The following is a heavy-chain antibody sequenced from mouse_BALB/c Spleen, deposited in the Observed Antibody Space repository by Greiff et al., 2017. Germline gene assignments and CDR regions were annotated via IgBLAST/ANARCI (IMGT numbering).Heavy chain of an antibody. V-gene: IGHV7-3*02. CDR1: GFTFTDYY. CDR2: IRNKANGYTT. J-gene: IGHJ4*01. CDR3: ARDPPYYAMDY. Sequence: EVLLVESGGGLVQPGGSLRFSCATSGFTFTDYYMSWVRQPPGKALEWLGFIRNKANGYTTEYSASVKGRFTISRDNSQSILYLQMNTLRAEDSASYYCARDPPYYAMDYWGQGTSVTVSS.